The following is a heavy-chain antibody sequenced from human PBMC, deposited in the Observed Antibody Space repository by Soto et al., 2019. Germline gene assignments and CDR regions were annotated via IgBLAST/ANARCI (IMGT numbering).Heavy chain of an antibody. V-gene: IGHV1-3*01. CDR3: ARGTNSGNYFLSVFDY. CDR2: INAGNGNT. J-gene: IGHJ4*01. Sequence: ASVKASCKAPGYTFTNFAMHWVRQAPGQRLEWMGWINAGNGNTKYSQKFQGRVSITRDTSANTAYMELSSLRSEDTAMYYCARGTNSGNYFLSVFDYWG. D-gene: IGHD1-26*01. CDR1: GYTFTNFA.